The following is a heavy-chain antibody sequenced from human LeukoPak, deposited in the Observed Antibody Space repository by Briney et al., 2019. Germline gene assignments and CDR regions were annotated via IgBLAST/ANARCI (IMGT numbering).Heavy chain of an antibody. CDR2: INPNSGGT. J-gene: IGHJ4*02. D-gene: IGHD3-9*01. V-gene: IGHV1-2*02. CDR1: GYTFTGYY. Sequence: ASVKVSCKASGYTFTGYYMHWVRQAPGQGFEWMGWINPNSGGTNYAQKFQGRVTMTRDTSISTAYMELSRLRSDDTAVYYCARDRGYDILTGYYYYWGQGTLVTVSS. CDR3: ARDRGYDILTGYYYY.